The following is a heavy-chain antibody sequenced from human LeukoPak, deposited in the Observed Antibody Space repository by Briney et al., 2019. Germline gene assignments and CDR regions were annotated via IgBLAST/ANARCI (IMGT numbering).Heavy chain of an antibody. CDR3: ARPDGSGSFYRSDY. CDR1: GFTFSSYG. D-gene: IGHD3-10*01. CDR2: IRYDGSNK. J-gene: IGHJ4*02. V-gene: IGHV3-30*02. Sequence: GGSLRLSCAASGFTFSSYGMHWVRQAPGKGLEWVAFIRYDGSNKYYADSVKGRFTISRDNSKNTLYLQMNSLRAEDTAVYYCARPDGSGSFYRSDYWGQGSLVTVSS.